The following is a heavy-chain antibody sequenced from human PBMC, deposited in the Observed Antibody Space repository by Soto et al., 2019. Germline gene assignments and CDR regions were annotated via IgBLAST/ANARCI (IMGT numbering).Heavy chain of an antibody. V-gene: IGHV1-3*01. J-gene: IGHJ3*02. D-gene: IGHD1-1*01. Sequence: ASVKVSCKASGYTFTSYAMHWVRQAPGQRLEWMGRINAVNGIAKYAQKFQGRVTITADKSTSTAYMELSSLRSEDTAVYYCARDRWKDAFDIWGQGTMVTVSS. CDR1: GYTFTSYA. CDR2: INAVNGIA. CDR3: ARDRWKDAFDI.